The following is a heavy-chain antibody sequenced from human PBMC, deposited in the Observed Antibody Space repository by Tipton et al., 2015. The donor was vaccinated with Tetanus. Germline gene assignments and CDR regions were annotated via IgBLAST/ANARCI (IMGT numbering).Heavy chain of an antibody. CDR2: IYSGGST. CDR3: AKDPSWGAVARDV. J-gene: IGHJ6*02. Sequence: SLRLSCAASGFTVSSNYMSWVRQAPGKGLEWVSVIYSGGSTYYADSVKGRFTISRDNSKNTLYLQMNSLRAEDTAVYYCAKDPSWGAVARDVWGQGTTVTVSS. D-gene: IGHD6-19*01. V-gene: IGHV3-53*01. CDR1: GFTVSSNY.